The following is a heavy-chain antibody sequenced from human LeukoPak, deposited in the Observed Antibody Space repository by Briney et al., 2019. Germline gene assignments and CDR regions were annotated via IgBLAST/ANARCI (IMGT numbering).Heavy chain of an antibody. V-gene: IGHV1-24*01. CDR3: ARDGDDAFDI. CDR1: GYTLTELS. CDR2: FDPEDGET. J-gene: IGHJ3*02. Sequence: ASVKVSCKVSGYTLTELSMHWVRQAPGKGLEWMGGFDPEDGETIYAQKFQGRVTMTTDTSTSTAYMELRSLRSDDTAVYYCARDGDDAFDIWGQGTMVTVSS.